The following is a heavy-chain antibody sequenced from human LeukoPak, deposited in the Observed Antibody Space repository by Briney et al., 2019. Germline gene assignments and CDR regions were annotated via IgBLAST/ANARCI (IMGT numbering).Heavy chain of an antibody. CDR1: GYTFTSYG. Sequence: ASVKVSCKASGYTFTSYGISWVRQAPGQGLEWMGWISAYNGNTNYAQKLQGRVTMTTDTSTSTAYMELRSLRSDDTAVYYCARAIKDIVVVPAAIDMDVWGKGTTVTVSS. CDR2: ISAYNGNT. J-gene: IGHJ6*03. D-gene: IGHD2-2*02. CDR3: ARAIKDIVVVPAAIDMDV. V-gene: IGHV1-18*01.